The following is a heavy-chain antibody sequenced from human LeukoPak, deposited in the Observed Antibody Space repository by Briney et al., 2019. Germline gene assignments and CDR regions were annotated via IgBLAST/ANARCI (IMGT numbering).Heavy chain of an antibody. V-gene: IGHV5-51*01. J-gene: IGHJ6*03. Sequence: GESLKISCKASGYSFTSSWIGWVRQMPGKGLEWMGIIYPDDSDTRYSPSFQGQVTISADKSISTAYLQWSSLKASDTAMYYCARHAPGYCSSTSCYKYYYYYMDVWGKGTTVTVSS. CDR1: GYSFTSSW. CDR2: IYPDDSDT. CDR3: ARHAPGYCSSTSCYKYYYYYMDV. D-gene: IGHD2-2*02.